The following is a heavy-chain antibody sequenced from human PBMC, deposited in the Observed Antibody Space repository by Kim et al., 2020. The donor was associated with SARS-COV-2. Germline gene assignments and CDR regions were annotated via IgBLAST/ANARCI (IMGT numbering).Heavy chain of an antibody. CDR3: ATGAAAGKSNWFDP. J-gene: IGHJ5*02. Sequence: PQKFPGRVTMTEDTSTDTAYMELSSLRSEDTAVYYCATGAAAGKSNWFDPWGQGTLVTVSS. V-gene: IGHV1-24*01. D-gene: IGHD6-13*01.